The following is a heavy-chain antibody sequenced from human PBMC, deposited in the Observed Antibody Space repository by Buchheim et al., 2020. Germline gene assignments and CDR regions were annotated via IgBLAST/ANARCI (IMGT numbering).Heavy chain of an antibody. CDR3: AKGLLLYADYYYYYMDV. D-gene: IGHD2-2*02. Sequence: QAQLVESGGGVVQPGRSLRLSCADSGFTFSSFGMHWVRQAPGKGLEWVAVISYDGSNKYYADSVKGRFTISRDNSKNTLYLQMNSLRAEDTAVYYCAKGLLLYADYYYYYMDVWGKGTT. CDR2: ISYDGSNK. V-gene: IGHV3-30*18. CDR1: GFTFSSFG. J-gene: IGHJ6*03.